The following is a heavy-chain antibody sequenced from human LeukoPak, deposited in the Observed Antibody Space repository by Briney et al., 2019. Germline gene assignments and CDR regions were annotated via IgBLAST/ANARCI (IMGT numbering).Heavy chain of an antibody. CDR1: GFTVSSDL. D-gene: IGHD3-3*01. CDR2: MNSGGDT. V-gene: IGHV3-53*01. J-gene: IGHJ4*02. Sequence: GGSLRLSCAVSGFTVSSDLMNWVRQAPGMGLEWVSSMNSGGDTYYADSVKGRFTISRDNSRNTLYLQMNSLRAEDTAVYYCAKDETVRFLEWLFSIDYWGQGTLVTVSS. CDR3: AKDETVRFLEWLFSIDY.